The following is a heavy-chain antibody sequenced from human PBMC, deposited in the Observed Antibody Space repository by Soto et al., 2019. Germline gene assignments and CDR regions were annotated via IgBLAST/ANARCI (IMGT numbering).Heavy chain of an antibody. CDR3: AREPSGAGSPLSYFDY. J-gene: IGHJ4*02. D-gene: IGHD3-10*01. Sequence: GESLRLSCAAYGFTFSGYAMHWFRQAPGKGLEWVAIVSHGGSNKYYAASEKGRFTIFRDNYKHTLYLKMKSLRAEGMSVYNCAREPSGAGSPLSYFDYWGQGTPVTVSS. CDR2: VSHGGSNK. CDR1: GFTFSGYA. V-gene: IGHV3-30-3*01.